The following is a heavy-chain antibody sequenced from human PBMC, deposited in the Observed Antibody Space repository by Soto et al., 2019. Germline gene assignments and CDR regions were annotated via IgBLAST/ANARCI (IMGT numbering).Heavy chain of an antibody. J-gene: IGHJ4*02. CDR3: ARGTTVTHFDY. CDR2: IIPILGIA. CDR1: GGTFSSYT. V-gene: IGHV1-69*02. Sequence: QVQLVQSGAEVKKPGSSVKVSCKASGGTFSSYTISWVRQATGQGLEWMGRIIPILGIANYAQKFQGRVTITADKSTSTAYMELSSLRSEDTAVYYCARGTTVTHFDYWGQGTLVTVSS. D-gene: IGHD4-17*01.